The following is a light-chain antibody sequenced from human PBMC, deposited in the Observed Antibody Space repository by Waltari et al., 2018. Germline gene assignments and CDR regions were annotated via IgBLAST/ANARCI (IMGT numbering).Light chain of an antibody. V-gene: IGLV3-19*01. CDR1: SLRSYS. CDR2: GKN. Sequence: SSELTQDPAVSVALGQTVRLTFQGASLRSYSASWYQQKPGQAPVLVIYGKNNRPSGIPDRFSGSSSGNTASLTITGAQAEDEADYYCNSRDSSGNHVVFGGGTKLTVL. CDR3: NSRDSSGNHVV. J-gene: IGLJ2*01.